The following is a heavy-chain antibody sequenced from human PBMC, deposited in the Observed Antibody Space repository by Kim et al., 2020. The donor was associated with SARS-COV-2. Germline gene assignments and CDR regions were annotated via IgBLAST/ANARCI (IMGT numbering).Heavy chain of an antibody. V-gene: IGHV3-11*01. CDR2: ISGDGRVI. J-gene: IGHJ6*02. CDR1: GFNFSAHY. CDR3: ARGKGRRPQGLDV. Sequence: GGSLRLSCEASGFNFSAHYITWIRQAPGKGLEWLAYISGDGRVIYYADSVKGRFSVSRDNAKMSLTLQMNSLRAEDTALYLCARGKGRRPQGLDVWGQG.